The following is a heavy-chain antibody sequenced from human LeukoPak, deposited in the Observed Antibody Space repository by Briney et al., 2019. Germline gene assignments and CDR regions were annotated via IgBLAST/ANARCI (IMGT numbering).Heavy chain of an antibody. CDR3: ARDRDMVLPPAGLDV. CDR1: GFIFSSYS. D-gene: IGHD2-8*01. CDR2: ISSSSTYI. J-gene: IGHJ6*04. V-gene: IGHV3-21*01. Sequence: GGSLRLSSAASGFIFSSYSINWVRQAPGKGLEWVSFISSSSTYIYYADSVKGRFTISRDDAKNSLYLQMNSLRAEDTAVYYCARDRDMVLPPAGLDVWGRGATVTVSS.